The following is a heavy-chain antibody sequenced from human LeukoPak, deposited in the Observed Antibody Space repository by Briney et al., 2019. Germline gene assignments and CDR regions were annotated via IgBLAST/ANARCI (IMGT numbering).Heavy chain of an antibody. J-gene: IGHJ5*02. CDR3: ARGWGIPAPISWFDP. CDR1: GGTFSSYA. D-gene: IGHD2-2*01. Sequence: ASVKVSCKASGGTFSSYAISWVRQAPGQGLEWMGRIIPILGIANYAQKFQGRVTITTDESSSTAYMELSSLRSDDTAIYYCARGWGIPAPISWFDPWGQGTLVTVSS. CDR2: IIPILGIA. V-gene: IGHV1-69*04.